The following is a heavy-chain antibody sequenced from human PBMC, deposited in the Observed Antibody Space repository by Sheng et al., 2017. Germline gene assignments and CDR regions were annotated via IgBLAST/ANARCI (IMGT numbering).Heavy chain of an antibody. D-gene: IGHD3-10*01. CDR3: AKDRGPYGSGSYYSFGY. CDR1: GFTFSSYG. V-gene: IGHV3-30*02. CDR2: IHYDGITK. J-gene: IGHJ4*02. Sequence: QVQLVESGGGVVQPGGSLRLSCAASGFTFSSYGFHWVRQAPGKGLEWVAFIHYDGITKYYADSVKGRFTISRDNSKNTLYLQMNSLRAEDTAVYYCAKDRGPYGSGSYYSFGYWGQGTLVTVSS.